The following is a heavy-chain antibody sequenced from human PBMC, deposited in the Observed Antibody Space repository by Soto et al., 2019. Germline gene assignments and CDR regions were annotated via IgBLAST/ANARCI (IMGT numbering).Heavy chain of an antibody. V-gene: IGHV3-74*01. CDR3: ARGGGIQLLYYYYGMDV. Sequence: GGSLRLSCAASGFTFGSYWMHWVRQAEGEGLVWVSRINSVESSISYADSVKGRFTVSRDNAKNTLYLQMNSLRAEDAAVYYCARGGGIQLLYYYYGMDVWGQGTTVTVSS. CDR2: INSVESSI. J-gene: IGHJ6*02. D-gene: IGHD5-18*01. CDR1: GFTFGSYW.